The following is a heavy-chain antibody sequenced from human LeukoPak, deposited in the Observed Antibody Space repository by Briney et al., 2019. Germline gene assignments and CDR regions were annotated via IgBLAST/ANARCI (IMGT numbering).Heavy chain of an antibody. CDR2: ISYDGSNK. CDR1: GFTFSSYA. J-gene: IGHJ4*02. D-gene: IGHD5-24*01. V-gene: IGHV3-30*01. CDR3: ASYRRDGYNYPY. Sequence: GGSLRLSCAASGFTFSSYAMHWVRQAPGKGLEWVAVISYDGSNKYYADSVKGRFTISRDNSKNTLYLQMNSLRAEDTAVCYCASYRRDGYNYPYWGQGTLVTVSS.